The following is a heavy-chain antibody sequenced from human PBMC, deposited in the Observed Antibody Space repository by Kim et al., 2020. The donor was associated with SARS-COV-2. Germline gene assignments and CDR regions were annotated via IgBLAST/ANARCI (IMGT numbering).Heavy chain of an antibody. CDR1: GFTFSSYW. CDR3: VSSLGYGDYEFDY. Sequence: GGSLRLSCAASGFTFSSYWMSWVRQAPGKGLEWVANIKQDGSEKYYVDSVKGRFTISRDNAKNSLYLQMNSLRAEDTAVYYCVSSLGYGDYEFDYWGQGTLVTVSS. CDR2: IKQDGSEK. V-gene: IGHV3-7*01. D-gene: IGHD4-17*01. J-gene: IGHJ4*02.